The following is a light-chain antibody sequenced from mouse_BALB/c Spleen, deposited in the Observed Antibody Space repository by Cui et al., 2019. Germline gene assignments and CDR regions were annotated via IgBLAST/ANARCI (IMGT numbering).Light chain of an antibody. CDR3: QQWSSNPFT. Sequence: QIVLTQSPALMSASPGEKAITTCSASSSVSYMDWYQQKPRYSPQPRIYLTSTLAAGVPARFSGSGSGTYYSLKISSMEAEDAATYYCQQWSSNPFTFGAGTKLEIK. J-gene: IGKJ4*01. V-gene: IGKV4-68*01. CDR1: SSVSY. CDR2: LTS.